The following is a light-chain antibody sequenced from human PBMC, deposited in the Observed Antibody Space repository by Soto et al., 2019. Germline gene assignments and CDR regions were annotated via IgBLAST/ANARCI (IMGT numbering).Light chain of an antibody. CDR2: GAS. J-gene: IGKJ5*01. Sequence: EIVLTHSPATLSLSPGERVTLSCGASQSITSTSIAWYQHKPGLAPRLLVYGASRRATGIPDRFSGSGSGTDFTLTISRLEHEDCAVYYGRQYGNSPITFGRGTRLEIK. CDR1: QSITSTS. V-gene: IGKV3D-20*01. CDR3: RQYGNSPIT.